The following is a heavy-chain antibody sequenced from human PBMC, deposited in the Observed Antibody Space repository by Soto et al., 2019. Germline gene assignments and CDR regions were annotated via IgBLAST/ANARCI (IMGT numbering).Heavy chain of an antibody. V-gene: IGHV3-23*01. CDR2: ITECGSGA. CDR3: GRFIGEIGASGWGRPMDV. J-gene: IGHJ6*01. Sequence: GGSLRLSCAASGFTFNRLVMTWVRLGSGKGLEWVSTITECGSGALAASVQSRFTISRDNFQNQLLLPMNNLTALGPGVYYLGRFIGEIGASGWGRPMDVWGQGTTVTVAS. CDR1: GFTFNRLV. D-gene: IGHD3-16*01.